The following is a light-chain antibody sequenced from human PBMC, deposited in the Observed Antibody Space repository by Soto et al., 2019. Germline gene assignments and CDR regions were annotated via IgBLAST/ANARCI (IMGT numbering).Light chain of an antibody. J-gene: IGLJ2*01. CDR2: ENN. CDR3: QSYDSDFVV. V-gene: IGLV6-57*04. CDR1: SGSIANNY. Sequence: NFMLTQPHSVSESPGKTLSISCTRSSGSIANNYVQWYQQRPGSAPTTVIYENNQRLSGVPDRFSGSTDGSSNSASLTISRLQTEDVADYYCQSYDSDFVVFGGGTKLTVL.